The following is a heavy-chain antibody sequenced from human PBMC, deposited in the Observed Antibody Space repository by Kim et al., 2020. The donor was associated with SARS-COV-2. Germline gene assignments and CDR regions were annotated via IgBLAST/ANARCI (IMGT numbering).Heavy chain of an antibody. V-gene: IGHV1-3*01. J-gene: IGHJ4*02. CDR3: ARDRRGYSYGYYFDY. D-gene: IGHD5-18*01. CDR2: INAGNGNT. CDR1: GYTFTSYA. Sequence: ASVKVSCKASGYTFTSYAMHWVRQAPGQRLEWMGWINAGNGNTKYSQKFQGRVTITRDTSASTAYMELSSLRSEDTAVYYCARDRRGYSYGYYFDYWGQGTLVTVSS.